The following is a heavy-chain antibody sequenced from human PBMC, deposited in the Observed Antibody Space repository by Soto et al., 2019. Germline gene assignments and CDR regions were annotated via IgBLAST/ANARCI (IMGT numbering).Heavy chain of an antibody. CDR2: IYWDDDK. V-gene: IGHV2-5*02. D-gene: IGHD2-15*01. Sequence: QITLKESGPTLVKPTQTLTLACTFSGFSLSTSGVGVGWIRQPPGKALEWLALIYWDDDKRYSPSLKSRLTSTKDNAKNQVVLTMTNMDPVDTATYYGAHKGARCRGFKYWGQGTLVTVSS. CDR1: GFSLSTSGVG. J-gene: IGHJ4*02. CDR3: AHKGARCRGFKY.